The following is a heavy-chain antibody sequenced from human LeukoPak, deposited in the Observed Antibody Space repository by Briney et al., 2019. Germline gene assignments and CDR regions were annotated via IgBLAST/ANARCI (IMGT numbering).Heavy chain of an antibody. CDR2: IGLSGGTT. D-gene: IGHD1-26*01. J-gene: IGHJ4*02. Sequence: GGSLRLSCAASGFTFSSYAMSWVRQAPGKGLEWVSTIGLSGGTTYYADSVKGRFTISRHNSKNTLYLEMNSMRAEDKAIYYCAKLPMGKDCYFVHLGQGEMVTVSS. CDR1: GFTFSSYA. CDR3: AKLPMGKDCYFVH. V-gene: IGHV3-23*01.